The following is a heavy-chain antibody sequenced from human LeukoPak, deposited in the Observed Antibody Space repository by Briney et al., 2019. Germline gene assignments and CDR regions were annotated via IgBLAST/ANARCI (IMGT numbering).Heavy chain of an antibody. CDR3: ARVVPATKWSNWFDP. V-gene: IGHV4-34*01. CDR2: INHSGST. J-gene: IGHJ5*02. D-gene: IGHD2-2*01. CDR1: GGSFSGYY. Sequence: SETLSLTCAVYGGSFSGYYWSWIRQPPGKGLEWIGEINHSGSTNYNPSLKSRVTISVDTSKNQFSLKLSSVTAADTAVYYCARVVPATKWSNWFDPWGQGTWSPSPQ.